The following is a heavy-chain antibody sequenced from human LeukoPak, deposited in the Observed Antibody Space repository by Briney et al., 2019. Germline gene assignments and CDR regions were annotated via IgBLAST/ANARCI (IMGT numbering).Heavy chain of an antibody. CDR1: GGSISSYY. D-gene: IGHD2-21*02. V-gene: IGHV4-39*01. CDR2: IYYSGST. Sequence: SETLSLTCTVSGGSISSYYWGWIRQPPGKGLEWIGSIYYSGSTYYNPSLKSRVTISVDTSKNQFSLKLSSVTAADTAVYYCAVRRVTHYYFDYWGQGTLVTVSS. J-gene: IGHJ4*02. CDR3: AVRRVTHYYFDY.